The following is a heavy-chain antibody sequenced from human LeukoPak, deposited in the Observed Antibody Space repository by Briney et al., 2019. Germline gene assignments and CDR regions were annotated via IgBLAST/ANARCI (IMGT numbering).Heavy chain of an antibody. V-gene: IGHV1-8*01. CDR1: GYTFTSYD. CDR3: TRETSSRYFDY. J-gene: IGHJ4*02. CDR2: MNPNSGNA. Sequence: ASVKVSCKASGYTFTSYDINWVRQATGQGLEWMGWMNPNSGNAGYAQKFQGRVSLTRNTSISTAYMELSSLRSEDTAVYYCTRETSSRYFDYWGQGTLVTVSS.